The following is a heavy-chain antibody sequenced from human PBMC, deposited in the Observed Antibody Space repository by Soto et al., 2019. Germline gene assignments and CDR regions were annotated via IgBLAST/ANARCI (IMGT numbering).Heavy chain of an antibody. Sequence: EVQLVESGGGLVQPGGSLRLSCAVSGFTFSSYWMHWVRQAPGRGLVWVSRINSGGSSTTYADSVKGRFTISRDNAKNTLYLQMNSLRAEDTAVYYCAREAVAGSGGLPWGQGTLVTVSS. CDR3: AREAVAGSGGLP. J-gene: IGHJ5*02. CDR2: INSGGSST. CDR1: GFTFSSYW. D-gene: IGHD6-19*01. V-gene: IGHV3-74*01.